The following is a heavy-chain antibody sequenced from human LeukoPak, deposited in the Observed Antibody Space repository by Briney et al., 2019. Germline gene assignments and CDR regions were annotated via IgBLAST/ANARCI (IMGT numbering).Heavy chain of an antibody. V-gene: IGHV1-69*04. Sequence: ASVKVSCKASGGTFSSYAISWVRQAPGQGLEWVGRIIPILGIANYAQKFQGRVTITADKSTSTAYMELSSLRSEDTAVYYCARIAIVVVPAAITSHYYGMDVWGQGTTVTVSS. J-gene: IGHJ6*02. CDR3: ARIAIVVVPAAITSHYYGMDV. D-gene: IGHD2-2*01. CDR2: IIPILGIA. CDR1: GGTFSSYA.